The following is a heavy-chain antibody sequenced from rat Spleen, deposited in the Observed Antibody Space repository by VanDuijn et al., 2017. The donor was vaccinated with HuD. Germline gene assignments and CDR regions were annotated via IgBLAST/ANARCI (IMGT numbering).Heavy chain of an antibody. V-gene: IGHV5S13*01. CDR2: ITTGDINT. CDR1: GFTFNNHW. D-gene: IGHD1-9*01. CDR3: VRHRHTMRAFDY. Sequence: EVQLVESGGGLVQPGRSLKLSCVASGFTFNNHWMTWIRQAPTKGLEWVTSITTGDINTYYRDSVKGRFTVSRDNAKNTLYLQMDSLRSEDTATYYCVRHRHTMRAFDYWGQGVMVTVPS. J-gene: IGHJ2*01.